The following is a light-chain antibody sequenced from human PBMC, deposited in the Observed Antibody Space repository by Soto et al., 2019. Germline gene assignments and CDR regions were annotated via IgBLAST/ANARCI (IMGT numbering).Light chain of an antibody. J-gene: IGKJ4*01. CDR3: HQYNDWPALT. Sequence: ERVMTQSPATLSVSPGERATLSCRASQSISSNLGWYQQKPGQPPRLLIYGASTRATGIPARFSGSGSGTEFTLTISSLQSEDFAVYYCHQYNDWPALTFGGGTKVEIK. CDR2: GAS. V-gene: IGKV3-15*01. CDR1: QSISSN.